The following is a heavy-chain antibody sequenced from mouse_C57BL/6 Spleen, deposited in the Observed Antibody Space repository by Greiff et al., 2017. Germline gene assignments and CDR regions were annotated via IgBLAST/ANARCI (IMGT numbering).Heavy chain of an antibody. Sequence: EVKLQESGAELVKPGASVKLSCTASGFNIKDSYMHWVQQRPEQGLEWIGRIDPEDGDTKYAPKFQGKATITADTSSNTAYLQLSSLTSEDTAVYYWARSNDDDEDYLDDWGQGTTLTVAS. CDR2: IDPEDGDT. J-gene: IGHJ2*01. V-gene: IGHV14-2*01. CDR3: ARSNDDDEDYLDD. D-gene: IGHD2-4*01. CDR1: GFNIKDSY.